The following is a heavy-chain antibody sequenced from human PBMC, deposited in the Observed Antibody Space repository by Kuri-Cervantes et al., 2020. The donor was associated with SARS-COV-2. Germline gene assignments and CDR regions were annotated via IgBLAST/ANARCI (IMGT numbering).Heavy chain of an antibody. V-gene: IGHV3-48*04. CDR1: GFTFSSYS. D-gene: IGHD3-10*01. CDR3: ARGPSRGGSTWGSLYYYGSGSYYTPYPKTFDY. Sequence: GESLKISCAASGFTFSSYSMNWVRQAPGKGLEWVSYISSSSSTIYYADSVKGRFTISRDNAKNSLYLQMNSLRAEDTAVYYCARGPSRGGSTWGSLYYYGSGSYYTPYPKTFDYWGQGTLVTVSS. CDR2: ISSSSSTI. J-gene: IGHJ4*02.